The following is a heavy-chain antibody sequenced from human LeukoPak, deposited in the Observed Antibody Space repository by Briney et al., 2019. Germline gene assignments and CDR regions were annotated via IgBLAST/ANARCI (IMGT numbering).Heavy chain of an antibody. V-gene: IGHV4-39*01. CDR3: ARLSPRCCDY. CDR1: GASISDTGYF. D-gene: IGHD4/OR15-4a*01. CDR2: IDYSGET. J-gene: IGHJ4*02. Sequence: SETLSLTCTVSGASISDTGYFCGWIRQPPGKGLEWIGSIDYSGETYYNPAFKSRVTVSADTSKNQFSLKLSSVTAADTAVYYCARLSPRCCDYWGQGTLVTVSS.